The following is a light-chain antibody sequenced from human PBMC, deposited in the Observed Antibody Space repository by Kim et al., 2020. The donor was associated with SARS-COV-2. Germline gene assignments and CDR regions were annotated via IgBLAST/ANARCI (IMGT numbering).Light chain of an antibody. Sequence: LGQTVKIKCQGDSLRSYYASWYQQKPGQAPLLVIYAKTNRPSGIPARFSGSSSGNTASLTITGAQAEDEADYYCFSRDTDGPHNYVFGTGTKVTVL. CDR3: FSRDTDGPHNYV. CDR1: SLRSYY. V-gene: IGLV3-19*01. CDR2: AKT. J-gene: IGLJ1*01.